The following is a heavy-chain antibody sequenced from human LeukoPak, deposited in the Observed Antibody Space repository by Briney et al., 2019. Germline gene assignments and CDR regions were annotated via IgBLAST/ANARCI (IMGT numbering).Heavy chain of an antibody. V-gene: IGHV1-8*02. CDR3: ARGLRIDY. Sequence: ASVKVSCKASGYTFTGYYMHWVRQAPGQGLEWMGRMNPNSGNTGYAQKFQGRVTMTRNTSISTAYMELSSLRSEDTAVYYCARGLRIDYWGQGTLVTVSS. J-gene: IGHJ4*02. CDR2: MNPNSGNT. CDR1: GYTFTGYY. D-gene: IGHD4-17*01.